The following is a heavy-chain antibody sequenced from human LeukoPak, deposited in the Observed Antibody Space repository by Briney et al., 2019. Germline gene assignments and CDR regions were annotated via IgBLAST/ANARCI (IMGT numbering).Heavy chain of an antibody. CDR1: GGTFSSYA. D-gene: IGHD4-11*01. CDR3: ARGPDPIDDYPGYYYHYYGMDV. J-gene: IGHJ6*02. V-gene: IGHV1-69*01. CDR2: IIPIFGTA. Sequence: SVKVSCKASGGTFSSYAISWVRQAPGQGLEWVGGIIPIFGTANYAQKFQGRVTITADESTSTAYMELSSLRSEDTAVYYCARGPDPIDDYPGYYYHYYGMDVWGQGTTVTVSS.